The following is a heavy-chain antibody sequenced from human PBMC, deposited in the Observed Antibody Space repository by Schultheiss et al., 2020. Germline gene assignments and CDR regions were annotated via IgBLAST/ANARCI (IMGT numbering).Heavy chain of an antibody. Sequence: ASVKVSCKASGYTFTSYYMHWVRQAPGQGLEWMGIINPSGGSTSYAQKFQGRVTMTRNTSISTAYMELSSLRSEDTAVYYCARELLRVVVPAASHPLGYYGMDVWGQGTTVTVSS. V-gene: IGHV1-46*01. J-gene: IGHJ6*02. CDR2: INPSGGST. CDR3: ARELLRVVVPAASHPLGYYGMDV. D-gene: IGHD2-2*01. CDR1: GYTFTSYY.